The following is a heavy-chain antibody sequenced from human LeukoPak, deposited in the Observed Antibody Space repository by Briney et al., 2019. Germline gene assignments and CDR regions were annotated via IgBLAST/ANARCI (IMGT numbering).Heavy chain of an antibody. V-gene: IGHV3-30*02. CDR1: GFTFSSYG. J-gene: IGHJ5*02. CDR3: TRDQNFYGSGRGFDP. CDR2: IRYDGSNK. D-gene: IGHD3-10*01. Sequence: GGSLRLSCAASGFTFSSYGMHWVRQAPGKGLEWVAFIRYDGSNKYYADSVKGRFTISRDNAKNSLCLQMNSLRAEDTAIYYCTRDQNFYGSGRGFDPWGQGTLVTVSS.